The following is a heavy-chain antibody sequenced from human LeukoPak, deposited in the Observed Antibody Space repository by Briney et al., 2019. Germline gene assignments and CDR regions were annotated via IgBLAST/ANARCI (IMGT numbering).Heavy chain of an antibody. V-gene: IGHV1-8*01. D-gene: IGHD3-10*01. CDR1: GYTFTSND. CDR2: MNPNSGNT. Sequence: ASVKVSCKASGYTFTSNDINWVRQATGQGLEWMGWMNPNSGNTGYAQKFQGRVTITRNTSISTAYMELSSLRSEDTAVYYCARFGPRYDDAFDIWGQGTMVTVSS. J-gene: IGHJ3*02. CDR3: ARFGPRYDDAFDI.